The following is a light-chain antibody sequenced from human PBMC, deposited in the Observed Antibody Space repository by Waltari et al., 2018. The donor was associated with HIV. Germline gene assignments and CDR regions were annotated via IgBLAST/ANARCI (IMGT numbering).Light chain of an antibody. V-gene: IGLV3-19*01. CDR1: SLRSYY. CDR3: NSRDSSVHHLI. CDR2: GRN. Sequence: SSELTQDPAVSVALGPTVRITCPGDSLRSYYASWYQQKPGQAPVLLIYGRNSRPSGIPDRFSGSSSGITASLTITGAQAEDEADYYCNSRDSSVHHLIFGGGTKLTV. J-gene: IGLJ2*01.